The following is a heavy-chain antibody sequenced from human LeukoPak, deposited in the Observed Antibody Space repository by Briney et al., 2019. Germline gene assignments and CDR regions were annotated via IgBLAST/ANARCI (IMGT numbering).Heavy chain of an antibody. D-gene: IGHD3-22*01. V-gene: IGHV1-69*01. Sequence: VASVKVSCKASGGTFSSYAISWVRQAPGQGLEWMGGIIPIFGTANYAQKFQGRVTITADESTSTGYMELSSLRSEDTAVYYCARALGVYYDSADHFDYWGQGTLVTVSS. CDR2: IIPIFGTA. CDR1: GGTFSSYA. J-gene: IGHJ4*02. CDR3: ARALGVYYDSADHFDY.